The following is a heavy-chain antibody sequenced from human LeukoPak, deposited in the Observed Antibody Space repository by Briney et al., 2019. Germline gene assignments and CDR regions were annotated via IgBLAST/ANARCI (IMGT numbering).Heavy chain of an antibody. Sequence: SESLSVTCTVPGGSISSYYWSWIRQPPGKGGEWGGYIYYSGSTNYNPSLKTRFTISVDTSKNQFSLKLSSVTAADTAVYYCPRGYSSPYYSASSGYLAFDIWGQGTMVTVSS. J-gene: IGHJ3*02. CDR3: PRGYSSPYYSASSGYLAFDI. CDR1: GGSISSYY. CDR2: IYYSGST. V-gene: IGHV4-59*01. D-gene: IGHD3-22*01.